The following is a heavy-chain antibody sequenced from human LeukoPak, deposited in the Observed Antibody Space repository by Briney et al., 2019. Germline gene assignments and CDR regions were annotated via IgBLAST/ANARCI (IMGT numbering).Heavy chain of an antibody. V-gene: IGHV1-69*01. CDR3: ARVLRFLREGAVDP. D-gene: IGHD3-3*01. CDR1: GGTFSSYA. J-gene: IGHJ5*02. CDR2: IIPIFGTA. Sequence: GASVKVSCKASGGTFSSYAISWVRQAPGQGLEWMGGIIPIFGTANYAQKFQGRVTITADESTSTAYMELSSLRSEDTAVYYCARVLRFLREGAVDPWGQGTLVTVSS.